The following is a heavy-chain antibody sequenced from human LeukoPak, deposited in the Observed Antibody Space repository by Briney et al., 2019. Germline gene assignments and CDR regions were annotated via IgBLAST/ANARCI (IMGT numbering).Heavy chain of an antibody. Sequence: SETPSLTCAVYGGSFSGYYWSWIRQPPGKGLEWIGEINHSGSTNYNPSLKSRVTISVDTSKNQFSLKLSSVTAADTAVYYCARRPSIAAAGRGWFDPWGQGTLVTVSS. V-gene: IGHV4-34*01. J-gene: IGHJ5*02. CDR1: GGSFSGYY. D-gene: IGHD6-13*01. CDR2: INHSGST. CDR3: ARRPSIAAAGRGWFDP.